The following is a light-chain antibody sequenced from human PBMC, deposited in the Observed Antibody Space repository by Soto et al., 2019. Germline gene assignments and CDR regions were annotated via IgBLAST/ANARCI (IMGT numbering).Light chain of an antibody. CDR2: DAS. Sequence: AVQMTQSPSSLSASVGDRVTITCRASQGIRNDLGWYQQKPGKAPKLLIYDASTLQSGVPTRFSGSGSGTDFTLTISSLQPEDFATYYCLRDYIYPPTFGQGTKVEIK. CDR3: LRDYIYPPT. J-gene: IGKJ1*01. CDR1: QGIRND. V-gene: IGKV1-6*01.